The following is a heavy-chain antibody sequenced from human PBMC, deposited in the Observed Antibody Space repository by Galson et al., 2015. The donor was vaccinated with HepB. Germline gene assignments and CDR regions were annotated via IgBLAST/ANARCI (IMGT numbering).Heavy chain of an antibody. CDR3: ASGLATTTAYYYYYGMDV. J-gene: IGHJ6*02. V-gene: IGHV5-10-1*01. CDR1: GYSFTSYW. D-gene: IGHD5-12*01. Sequence: QSGAEVKKPGESLRISCKGSGYSFTSYWISWVRQMPGKGLEWMGRIDPSDSYTNHSPSFQGHVTISADKSISTAYLQWSSLKASDTAMYYCASGLATTTAYYYYYGMDVWGQGTTVTVSS. CDR2: IDPSDSYT.